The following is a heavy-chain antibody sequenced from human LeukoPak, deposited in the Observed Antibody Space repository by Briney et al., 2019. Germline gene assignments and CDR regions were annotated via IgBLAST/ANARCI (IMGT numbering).Heavy chain of an antibody. V-gene: IGHV3-7*01. Sequence: GGSLRLSCAASGFTFSSYWMHWVRQAPGKGLEWVANIKQDGSEKFYVDSVKGRFTISRDNAKNSLYLQMNSLRGEDTAVYYCARDLANRGVSDYWGQGTLVTVSS. CDR1: GFTFSSYW. CDR2: IKQDGSEK. J-gene: IGHJ4*02. D-gene: IGHD3-10*01. CDR3: ARDLANRGVSDY.